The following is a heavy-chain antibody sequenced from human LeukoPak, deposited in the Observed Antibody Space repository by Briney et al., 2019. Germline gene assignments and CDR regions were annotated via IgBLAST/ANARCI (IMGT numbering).Heavy chain of an antibody. V-gene: IGHV3-23*01. Sequence: GGSLRLSCAASGFTFSSYAMSWVRQAPGKGLEWVSAISGSGGSTYYADSVKGRFTISRDNSKNTLYLQMNSLRDEDTAVYYCAKESSYYDSSGYYYAGYFDYWGQGTLVTVSS. D-gene: IGHD3-22*01. CDR2: ISGSGGST. J-gene: IGHJ4*02. CDR1: GFTFSSYA. CDR3: AKESSYYDSSGYYYAGYFDY.